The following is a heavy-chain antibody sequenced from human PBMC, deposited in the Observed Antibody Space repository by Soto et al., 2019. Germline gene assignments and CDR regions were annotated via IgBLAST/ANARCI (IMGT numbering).Heavy chain of an antibody. V-gene: IGHV3-33*03. CDR2: IWYDGNKK. D-gene: IGHD3-22*01. J-gene: IGHJ4*02. Sequence: PGGSLRLSCAASGFTFSSNGMHWVRQAPGKGLEWVAVIWYDGNKKYYGGSVRGRFTISRDNSKNTLYLEMNSLRAEDTAVYYCVVDTSGLLDYWGQGTQVTVSS. CDR3: VVDTSGLLDY. CDR1: GFTFSSNG.